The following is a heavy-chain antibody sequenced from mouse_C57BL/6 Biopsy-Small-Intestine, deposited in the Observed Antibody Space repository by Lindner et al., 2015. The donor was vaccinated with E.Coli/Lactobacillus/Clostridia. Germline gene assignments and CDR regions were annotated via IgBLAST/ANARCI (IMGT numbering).Heavy chain of an antibody. J-gene: IGHJ3*01. Sequence: SVKVSCKASGDNFRGYVISWVRQAPGQGLEWMGGIIPVFGTVNYAQKFQDRVTITADESTATAYMELTGLRSEDTAKYYCARSLTQMKWELIGDALEIWGQGTMITISS. V-gene: IGHV1S126*01. CDR3: ARSLTQMKWELIGDALEI. D-gene: IGHD1-3*01. CDR1: GDNFRGYV. CDR2: IIPVFGTV.